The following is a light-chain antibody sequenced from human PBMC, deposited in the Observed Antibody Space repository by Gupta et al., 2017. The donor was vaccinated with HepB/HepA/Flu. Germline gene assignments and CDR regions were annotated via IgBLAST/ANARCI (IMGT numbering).Light chain of an antibody. CDR1: ALAKQY. Sequence: SPELTQPLSVSVSPGQTARITCSGDALAKQYAYWYQQKPGQAPVVIIYKDSGRPSGIPERFSGSSSGTTVTLTISAVQVEDEADYYCQSADSSGTHYVFGTGTTVTVL. V-gene: IGLV3-25*03. CDR2: KDS. J-gene: IGLJ1*01. CDR3: QSADSSGTHYV.